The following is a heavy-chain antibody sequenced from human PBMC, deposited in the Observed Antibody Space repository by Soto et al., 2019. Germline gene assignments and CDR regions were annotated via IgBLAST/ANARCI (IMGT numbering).Heavy chain of an antibody. J-gene: IGHJ5*02. Sequence: SVKVSCKASGGTFSSYAISWVRQAPGQGLEWMGGIIPIFGTANYAQKFQGRVTITADKSTSTAYMELSSLRSEDTAVYYCARVVPAAPPGNWFDPWGQGTLVTVSS. CDR3: ARVVPAAPPGNWFDP. CDR2: IIPIFGTA. D-gene: IGHD2-2*01. V-gene: IGHV1-69*06. CDR1: GGTFSSYA.